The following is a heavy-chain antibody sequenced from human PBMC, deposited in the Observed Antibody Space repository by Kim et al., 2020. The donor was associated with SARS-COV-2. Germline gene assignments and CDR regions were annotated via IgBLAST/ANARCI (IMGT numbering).Heavy chain of an antibody. CDR1: GDSVSSGAYY. Sequence: SETLSLTCSVSGDSVSSGAYYWSWIRQPAGKGLEWIGRIYTSWITNYNPSLKSRVTISVDTSKNQFSLKLSSVTAADTGVYYCARAGDPRVRWFDPWGQGTLVTVSS. CDR3: ARAGDPRVRWFDP. CDR2: IYTSWIT. J-gene: IGHJ5*02. V-gene: IGHV4-61*02. D-gene: IGHD3-16*01.